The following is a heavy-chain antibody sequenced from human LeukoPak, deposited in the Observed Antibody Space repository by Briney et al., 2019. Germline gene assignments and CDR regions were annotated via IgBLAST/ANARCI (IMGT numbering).Heavy chain of an antibody. CDR3: ARGYCSSTSCYERYNWFDP. CDR2: IYYSGST. Sequence: KPSETLSLTCTVSGGSISSYYWSWIRQPPGKGLEWIGYIYYSGSTNYNPSLESRVTISVDTSKNQFSLKLSSVTAADTAVYYCARGYCSSTSCYERYNWFDPWGQGTLVTVSS. J-gene: IGHJ5*02. V-gene: IGHV4-59*01. D-gene: IGHD2-2*01. CDR1: GGSISSYY.